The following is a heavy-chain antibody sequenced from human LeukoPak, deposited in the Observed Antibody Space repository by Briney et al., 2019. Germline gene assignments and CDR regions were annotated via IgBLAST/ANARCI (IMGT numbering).Heavy chain of an antibody. CDR1: GFIFTNFA. J-gene: IGHJ1*01. D-gene: IGHD4-11*01. Sequence: GGSLRLSCAASGFIFTNFAMHWVRQAPGKGLEWVAFIRYDGSNKYYADSVKGRFTISRDNSKNTLYLQMNSLRAEDTAVYYCAKDRRGSKPEYFQHWGQGTLVTVSS. CDR2: IRYDGSNK. V-gene: IGHV3-30*02. CDR3: AKDRRGSKPEYFQH.